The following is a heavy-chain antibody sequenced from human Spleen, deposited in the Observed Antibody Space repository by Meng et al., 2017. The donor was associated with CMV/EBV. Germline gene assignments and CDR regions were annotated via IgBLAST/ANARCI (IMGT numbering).Heavy chain of an antibody. CDR3: ARGAPGGYSSSWYLFDY. CDR2: INSDGSST. Sequence: LSLTCAASGLTFSSYGMHWVRQAPWKGLVWVSRINSDGSSTSYDGSVKGRFTISRDNAKNTLYLHMNSLRAEDTAVYYCARGAPGGYSSSWYLFDYCGQGALVTVSS. J-gene: IGHJ4*02. V-gene: IGHV3-74*01. CDR1: GLTFSSYG. D-gene: IGHD6-13*01.